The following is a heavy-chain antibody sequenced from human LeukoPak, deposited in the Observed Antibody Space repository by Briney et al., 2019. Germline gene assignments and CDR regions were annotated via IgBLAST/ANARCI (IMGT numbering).Heavy chain of an antibody. J-gene: IGHJ4*02. Sequence: ASVKVSCKVSGYTLTELSMHWVRQAPGKGLEWMGGFDPEDGETIYAQRFQGRVTMTEDTSTDTAYMELSSLRSEDTAVYYCATKKLGVFPYPDYWGQGTLVTVSS. V-gene: IGHV1-24*01. CDR2: FDPEDGET. D-gene: IGHD2-21*01. CDR3: ATKKLGVFPYPDY. CDR1: GYTLTELS.